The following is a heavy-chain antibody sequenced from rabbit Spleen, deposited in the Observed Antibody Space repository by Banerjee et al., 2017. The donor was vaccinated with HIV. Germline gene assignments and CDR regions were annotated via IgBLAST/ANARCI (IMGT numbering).Heavy chain of an antibody. CDR2: INIVTGKT. CDR3: ARDLVGVIGWNFYL. V-gene: IGHV1S45*01. CDR1: GVSFSDKDV. Sequence: EQLVESGGDLVKPGASLTLTCTASGVSFSDKDVMCWVRQAPGKGLEWIACINIVTGKTVYASWAKGRFTISRTSSTTVTLRMTSLTAADRAAYFCARDLVGVIGWNFYLWGPGTLVTVS. D-gene: IGHD1-1*01. J-gene: IGHJ4*01.